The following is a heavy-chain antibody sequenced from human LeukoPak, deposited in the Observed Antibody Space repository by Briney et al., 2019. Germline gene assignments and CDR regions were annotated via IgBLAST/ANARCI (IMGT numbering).Heavy chain of an antibody. CDR1: GGSISSGDYY. J-gene: IGHJ6*03. CDR3: AREVRPFGVVIIPYYYYYMDV. V-gene: IGHV4-30-4*08. Sequence: SETLSLTCTVSGGSISSGDYYWSWIRQPPGKGLEWIGYIYYSGSTYYNPSLKSRVTISVDTSKNQFSLKLSSVTAADTAVYYCAREVRPFGVVIIPYYYYYMDVWGKGTTVTVSS. D-gene: IGHD3-3*01. CDR2: IYYSGST.